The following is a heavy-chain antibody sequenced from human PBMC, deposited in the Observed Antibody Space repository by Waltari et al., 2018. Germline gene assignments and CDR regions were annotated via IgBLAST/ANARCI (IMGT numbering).Heavy chain of an antibody. Sequence: EVQLVESGGGLVQPGGSLRLSCAASGFPFSPYAMHWVRQAPGKGLEYVSSITRNGDTTYYAKSVTGRFTISRDNSKNTLYLQMGSLRVDDMAVYYCARDKVGSADCWGQGTLVTVSS. D-gene: IGHD1-26*01. CDR3: ARDKVGSADC. V-gene: IGHV3-64*01. CDR1: GFPFSPYA. J-gene: IGHJ4*02. CDR2: ITRNGDTT.